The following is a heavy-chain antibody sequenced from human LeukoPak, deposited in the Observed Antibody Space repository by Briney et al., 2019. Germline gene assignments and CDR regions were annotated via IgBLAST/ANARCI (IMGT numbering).Heavy chain of an antibody. Sequence: SVKVSCKASGYTFTSYGISWVRQAPGQGLEWMGGIIPIFGTANYAQKFQGRVTITADESTSTAYMELSSLRSEDTAVYYCARCGVPAAIPLDDYYYGMDVWGQGTTVTVSS. CDR2: IIPIFGTA. CDR3: ARCGVPAAIPLDDYYYGMDV. D-gene: IGHD2-2*02. V-gene: IGHV1-69*13. J-gene: IGHJ6*02. CDR1: GYTFTSYG.